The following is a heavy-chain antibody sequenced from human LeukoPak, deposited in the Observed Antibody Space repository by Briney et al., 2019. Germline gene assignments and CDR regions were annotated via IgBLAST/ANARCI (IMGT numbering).Heavy chain of an antibody. CDR2: INPSGGST. CDR1: GYTFTSYY. Sequence: VASVKVSCKASGYTFTSYYMHWVRQAPGQGLEWMGIINPSGGSTSYAQKFQGRVTMTRDTSTSTVYMELSSLRSEDTAVYYCARDAGNFDWLRTIDYWGQGTLVTVSS. D-gene: IGHD3-9*01. J-gene: IGHJ4*02. V-gene: IGHV1-46*01. CDR3: ARDAGNFDWLRTIDY.